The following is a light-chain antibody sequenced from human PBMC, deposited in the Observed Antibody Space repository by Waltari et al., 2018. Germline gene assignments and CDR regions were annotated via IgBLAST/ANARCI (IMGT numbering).Light chain of an antibody. CDR1: GGSVVNNF. J-gene: IGLJ3*02. V-gene: IGLV6-57*02. Sequence: MLTQPQSVSGSPGETITISCTGSGGSVVNNFVQWYQKRPDSAPLTVIYEDDRRAFGVPDRFSASIDTSSNSASLLISGLKPEDEADYYCQSHEPNFVMFGGGTKLTVL. CDR2: EDD. CDR3: QSHEPNFVM.